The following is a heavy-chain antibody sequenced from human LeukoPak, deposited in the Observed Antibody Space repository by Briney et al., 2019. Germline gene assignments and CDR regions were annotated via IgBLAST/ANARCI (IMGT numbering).Heavy chain of an antibody. D-gene: IGHD6-19*01. V-gene: IGHV4-61*02. J-gene: IGHJ4*02. CDR1: GGSISSGNYY. CDR2: IYSSGST. CDR3: ARLAPYSSGPHFDY. Sequence: SQTLSLTCTVSGGSISSGNYYWIWIRQPAGKGLEWIGRIYSSGSTNYNPSLKSRVTISVDTSKNQFSLKLSSVTAADTAMYYCARLAPYSSGPHFDYWGQGILVTVSS.